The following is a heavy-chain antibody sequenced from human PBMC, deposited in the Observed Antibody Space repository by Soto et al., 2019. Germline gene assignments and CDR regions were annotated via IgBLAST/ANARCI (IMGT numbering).Heavy chain of an antibody. Sequence: SETLSLTCTVSGASITNDDFFWSWVRQHPDKGLEWLAYITYGGSIYYNPSLRSRLSVSIDKSKSQFSLNVRSVTAADTAVYFCAKMERTQLWLLVQNWGQGLPVTVSS. CDR2: ITYGGSI. J-gene: IGHJ4*02. CDR1: GASITNDDFF. D-gene: IGHD5-18*01. CDR3: AKMERTQLWLLVQN. V-gene: IGHV4-31*03.